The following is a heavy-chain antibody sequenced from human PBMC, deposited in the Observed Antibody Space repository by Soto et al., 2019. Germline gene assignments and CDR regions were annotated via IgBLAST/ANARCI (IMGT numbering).Heavy chain of an antibody. Sequence: GGSLRLSCAASGFTFSSYAMSWVRQAPGKGLEWVLGISASGGITYYVDSVKGRFTISRDNSKNTLYLQMNSLRAEDTAVYYCAKEKYYYDSSGLGRAFDIWGQGTMVTVSS. D-gene: IGHD3-22*01. J-gene: IGHJ3*02. V-gene: IGHV3-23*01. CDR3: AKEKYYYDSSGLGRAFDI. CDR2: ISASGGIT. CDR1: GFTFSSYA.